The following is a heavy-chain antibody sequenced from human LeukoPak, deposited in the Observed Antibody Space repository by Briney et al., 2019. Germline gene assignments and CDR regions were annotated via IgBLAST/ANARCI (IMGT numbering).Heavy chain of an antibody. D-gene: IGHD3-10*01. J-gene: IGHJ5*02. CDR1: GSTFSNYW. CDR2: IRCDGSST. V-gene: IGHV3-74*03. Sequence: GASLRLSCVASGSTFSNYWMHWVRQARGKGLIWVSRIRCDGSSTMYADSVKGRFTISRDNAKNTLYLHMNSLRAEDTAVYYCARDDYYSSWGPGTLVTVSS. CDR3: ARDDYYSS.